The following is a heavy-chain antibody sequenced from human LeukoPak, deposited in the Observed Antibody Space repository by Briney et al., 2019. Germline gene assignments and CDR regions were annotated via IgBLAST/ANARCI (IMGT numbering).Heavy chain of an antibody. Sequence: GASVKVSCKASGYTFTGYYIDWVRQAPGQGLEWMGWINSDSGGTNYAQKFQGRVTMTRDTSTSTAYMELSSLRSDDTAFYYCARDTITVTTPCFDYWGQGTLVTVPS. CDR1: GYTFTGYY. V-gene: IGHV1-2*02. CDR2: INSDSGGT. D-gene: IGHD4-17*01. CDR3: ARDTITVTTPCFDY. J-gene: IGHJ4*02.